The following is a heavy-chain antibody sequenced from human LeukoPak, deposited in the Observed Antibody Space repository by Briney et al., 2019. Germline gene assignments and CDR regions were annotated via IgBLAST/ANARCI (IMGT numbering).Heavy chain of an antibody. J-gene: IGHJ5*02. Sequence: SETLSLTCTVSGGSISSSSYYWGWIRQPPGKGLEWIGSIYYSGSTYYNPSLKSRVTISVDTSKNQFSLKLSSVTAADTAVYYCARIRTRRWLQTLGEWFDPWGQGTLVTVSS. V-gene: IGHV4-39*07. CDR1: GGSISSSSYY. D-gene: IGHD5-24*01. CDR3: ARIRTRRWLQTLGEWFDP. CDR2: IYYSGST.